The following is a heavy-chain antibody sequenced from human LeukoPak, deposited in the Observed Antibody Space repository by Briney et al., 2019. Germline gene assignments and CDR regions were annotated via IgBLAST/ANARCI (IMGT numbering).Heavy chain of an antibody. CDR2: IRGSYLVT. V-gene: IGHV3-23*01. Sequence: GGTLRLSCAASGFTSNIYGMTWVRQSPGKGLEWVSAIRGSYLVTYPVGSVKGRFNSSRHNSKIMLFLQMNRLSLEDTAIYYCAKAPAGHCSGAICYPLDYWGRGILISVSS. J-gene: IGHJ4*02. D-gene: IGHD2-15*01. CDR1: GFTSNIYG. CDR3: AKAPAGHCSGAICYPLDY.